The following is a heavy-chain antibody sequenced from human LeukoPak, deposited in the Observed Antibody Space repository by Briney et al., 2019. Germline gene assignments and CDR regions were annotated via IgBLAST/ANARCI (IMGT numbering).Heavy chain of an antibody. J-gene: IGHJ4*02. CDR1: GFTFRSYS. CDR3: ARAGYSGYDLDY. D-gene: IGHD5-12*01. Sequence: GGSLRLSCAASGFTFRSYSMNWVRQAPGKGLEWVAVISYDGSNKYYADSVKGRFTISRDNSKNTLYLQMNSLRAEDTAVYYCARAGYSGYDLDYWGQGTLVTVSS. V-gene: IGHV3-30*03. CDR2: ISYDGSNK.